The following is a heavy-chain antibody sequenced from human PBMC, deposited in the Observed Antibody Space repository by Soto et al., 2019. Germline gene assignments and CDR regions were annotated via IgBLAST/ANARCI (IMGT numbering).Heavy chain of an antibody. CDR2: ITPFNGNT. V-gene: IGHV1-45*02. CDR3: ARSSDQLLWYAFDI. CDR1: GYTFTYRY. Sequence: ASGKVSCEASGYTFTYRYLHWVRQAPGQALEWMGWITPFNGNTNYAQKFQDRVTITRDRSMSTAYMELSSLRSEDTAMYYCARSSDQLLWYAFDIWGQGTMVTVSS. D-gene: IGHD2-2*01. J-gene: IGHJ3*02.